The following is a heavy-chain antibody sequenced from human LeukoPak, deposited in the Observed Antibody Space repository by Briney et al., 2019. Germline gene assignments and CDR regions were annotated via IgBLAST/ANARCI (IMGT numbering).Heavy chain of an antibody. V-gene: IGHV4-34*01. J-gene: IGHJ4*02. CDR1: GGSFSGYY. D-gene: IGHD3-10*01. CDR3: VIRLPTPDMVRGAYFDY. CDR2: INHSGST. Sequence: PSETLSLTCAVYGGSFSGYYWSWIRQPQGKGLEWIGEINHSGSTNYNPSLKSRVTISVDTSKNQFSLKLSSVTAADTAMYYCVIRLPTPDMVRGAYFDYWGQGTLVTVSS.